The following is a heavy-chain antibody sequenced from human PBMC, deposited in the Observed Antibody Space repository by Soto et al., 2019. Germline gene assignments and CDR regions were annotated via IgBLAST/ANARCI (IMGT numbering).Heavy chain of an antibody. D-gene: IGHD3-22*01. J-gene: IGHJ6*02. V-gene: IGHV1-69*12. CDR3: ARGGSDYEGSGYYQGHV. Sequence: QVQLVQSGAEVKKPGSSVKVYCKSSGGTFSNYGFSWVRQAPGQGLESMGVIVPIFGAEHPQKFQGRVTITADESTNTFCMKLRGLRSEDTAVYYCARGGSDYEGSGYYQGHVWGQGTTVTVSS. CDR1: GGTFSNYG. CDR2: IVPIFGA.